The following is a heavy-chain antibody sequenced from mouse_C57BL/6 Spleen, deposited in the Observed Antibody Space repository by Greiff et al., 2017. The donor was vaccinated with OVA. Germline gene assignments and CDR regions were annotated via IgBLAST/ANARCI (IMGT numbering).Heavy chain of an antibody. CDR3: ARDWVFGGGLGCDV. Sequence: QVQLQQPGAELVKPGASVKLSCKASGYTFTSYWMHWVKQRPGQGLEWIGMIHPNSGSTNYNEKFKSTATLTVDKSSSTAYMQLSSLTSEDSAVYYCARDWVFGGGLGCDVWGTGTTVTVSA. D-gene: IGHD3-3*01. V-gene: IGHV1-64*01. CDR1: GYTFTSYW. CDR2: IHPNSGST. J-gene: IGHJ1*03.